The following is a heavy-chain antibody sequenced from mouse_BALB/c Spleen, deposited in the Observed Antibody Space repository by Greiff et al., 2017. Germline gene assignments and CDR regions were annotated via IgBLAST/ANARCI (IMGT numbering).Heavy chain of an antibody. CDR2: ISSSSSTI. V-gene: IGHV5-17*02. Sequence: EVQGVESGGGLVQPGGSRKLSCAASGFTFSSFGMHWVRQAPEKGLEWVAYISSSSSTIYYADTVKGRFTISRDNPKNTLFLQMTSLRSEDTAMYYCARDYYGSAWYFDVWGAGTTVTVSS. J-gene: IGHJ1*01. D-gene: IGHD1-1*01. CDR3: ARDYYGSAWYFDV. CDR1: GFTFSSFG.